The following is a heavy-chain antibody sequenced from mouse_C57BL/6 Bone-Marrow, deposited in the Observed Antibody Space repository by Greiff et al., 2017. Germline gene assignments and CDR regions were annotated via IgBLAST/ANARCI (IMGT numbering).Heavy chain of an antibody. J-gene: IGHJ1*03. Sequence: EVMLVESGGGLVQPGGSLSLSCAASGFTFTDYYMSWVRQPPGKALEWLGFIRNKANGYTTEYSASVKGRFTISRDNSQSILYLQMNALRAEDSATYYCARYYDYDGYFDVWGTGTTVTV. CDR2: IRNKANGYTT. V-gene: IGHV7-3*01. CDR1: GFTFTDYY. D-gene: IGHD2-4*01. CDR3: ARYYDYDGYFDV.